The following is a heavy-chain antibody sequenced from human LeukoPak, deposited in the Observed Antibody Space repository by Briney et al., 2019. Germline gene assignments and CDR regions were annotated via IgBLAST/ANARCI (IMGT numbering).Heavy chain of an antibody. CDR1: GVTFSDYS. CDR3: AKNGGGQCYSHLDS. J-gene: IGHJ4*02. Sequence: GGALRLSCAASGVTFSDYSMSWVRQAPGKGLEWVSSITQRGDSTWYADSVKGRFTISRDNSKNTLYLQMNSLREEDTALYFCAKNGGGQCYSHLDSWGQGNLVTVSS. D-gene: IGHD2-21*01. CDR2: ITQRGDST. V-gene: IGHV3-23*01.